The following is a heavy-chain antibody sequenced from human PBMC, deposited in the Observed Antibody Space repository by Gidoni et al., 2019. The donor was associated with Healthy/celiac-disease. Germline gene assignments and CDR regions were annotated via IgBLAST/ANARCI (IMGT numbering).Heavy chain of an antibody. CDR3: ARFQTYYYDSSGYYPIDY. V-gene: IGHV1-2*02. CDR2: INPNSGGT. Sequence: QVQLVQSGAEVKKPGASVKVSCQASGYTFTGYYMHWVRQAPGQGLEWMGWINPNSGGTNYAQKFQGRVTMTRDTSISTAYMELSRLRSDDTAVYYCARFQTYYYDSSGYYPIDYWGQGTLVTVSS. D-gene: IGHD3-22*01. J-gene: IGHJ4*02. CDR1: GYTFTGYY.